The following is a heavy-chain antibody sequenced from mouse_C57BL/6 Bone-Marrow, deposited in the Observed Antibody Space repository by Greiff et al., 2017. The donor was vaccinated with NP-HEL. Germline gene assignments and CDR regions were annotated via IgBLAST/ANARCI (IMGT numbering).Heavy chain of an antibody. V-gene: IGHV5-12*01. D-gene: IGHD1-2*01. CDR1: GFTFSDYY. Sequence: EVKLMESGGGLVQPGGSLKLSCAASGFTFSDYYMYWVRQTPEKRLEWVAYISNGGGSTYYPDTVKGRFTISRDNAKNTLYLQMSRLKSEDTAMYYCARPYGGHFDVWGTGTTVTVSS. J-gene: IGHJ1*03. CDR3: ARPYGGHFDV. CDR2: ISNGGGST.